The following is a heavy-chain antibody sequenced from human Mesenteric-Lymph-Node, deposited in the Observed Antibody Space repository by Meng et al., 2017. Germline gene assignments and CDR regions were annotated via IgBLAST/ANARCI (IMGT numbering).Heavy chain of an antibody. CDR1: GGSISSYY. CDR2: MHYSGST. Sequence: SETLSLTCTVSGGSISSYYWSWIRQPPGKGLEWIGNMHYSGSTNYNPSLKSRVTISADTSKNQFSLKLSSVTAADTAVYYWAGLYVDTAMAGFDPWGQGTLVTVSS. J-gene: IGHJ5*02. V-gene: IGHV4-59*01. D-gene: IGHD5-18*01. CDR3: AGLYVDTAMAGFDP.